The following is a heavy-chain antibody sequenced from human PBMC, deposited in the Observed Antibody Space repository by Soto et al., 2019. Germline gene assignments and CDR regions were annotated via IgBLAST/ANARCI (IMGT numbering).Heavy chain of an antibody. Sequence: SETLSLTCTVSGGSISSSSYYWGWIRQPPGKGLEWIGSIYYSGSTYYNQSLKSQVTISVDTSKNKFSLKLSSVTAADKAMYYCASWGALTTLGIYYYYYMDVWGKGTTVTVSS. CDR2: IYYSGST. CDR3: ASWGALTTLGIYYYYYMDV. D-gene: IGHD4-17*01. CDR1: GGSISSSSYY. V-gene: IGHV4-39*01. J-gene: IGHJ6*03.